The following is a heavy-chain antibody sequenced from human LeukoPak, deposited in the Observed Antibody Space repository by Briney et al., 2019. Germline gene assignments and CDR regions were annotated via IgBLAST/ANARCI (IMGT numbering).Heavy chain of an antibody. CDR1: GFTFSTYE. Sequence: GGSLRLSCGASGFTFSTYEMNWVRPAPGKGLEWVSYISSSGSSIYYADSVKGRFTVSRDNAKNSLYLQMNSLRAEDTAVYYCARYNWNPHWFDPWGQGTLVTVSS. D-gene: IGHD1-1*01. J-gene: IGHJ5*02. CDR2: ISSSGSSI. CDR3: ARYNWNPHWFDP. V-gene: IGHV3-48*03.